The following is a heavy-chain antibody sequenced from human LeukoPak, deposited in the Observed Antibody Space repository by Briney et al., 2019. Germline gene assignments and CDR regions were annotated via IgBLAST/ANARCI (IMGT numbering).Heavy chain of an antibody. CDR2: FDPEDGET. V-gene: IGHV1-24*01. D-gene: IGHD2-15*01. CDR3: ARDQWMVVAAFDY. CDR1: GYTLTELS. J-gene: IGHJ4*02. Sequence: ASVKVSCKVSGYTLTELSMHWVRQAPGKGLEWMGGFDPEDGETIYAQKFQGRVTMTRDTSISTAYMELSRLRSDDTAVYYCARDQWMVVAAFDYWGQGTLVTVSS.